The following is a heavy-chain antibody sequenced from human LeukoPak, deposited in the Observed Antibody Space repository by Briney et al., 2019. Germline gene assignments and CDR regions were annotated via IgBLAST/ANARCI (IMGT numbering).Heavy chain of an antibody. J-gene: IGHJ6*03. Sequence: GGSLRLSCAASGFTFSSYAMSWVRQAPGKGLEWVSAISGIGGSTYYADSVKGRFTISRDNAKNSLYLQMNSLRAEDTAVYYCARVGSGWYGYYMDVWGKGTTVTVSS. CDR2: ISGIGGST. CDR3: ARVGSGWYGYYMDV. V-gene: IGHV3-23*01. D-gene: IGHD6-19*01. CDR1: GFTFSSYA.